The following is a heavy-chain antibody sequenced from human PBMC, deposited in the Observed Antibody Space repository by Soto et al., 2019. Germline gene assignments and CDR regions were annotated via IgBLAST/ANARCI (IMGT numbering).Heavy chain of an antibody. J-gene: IGHJ6*02. V-gene: IGHV3-30-3*01. CDR1: GFIFSSYA. CDR2: ISYDGSNK. Sequence: PGGSLRLSCAASGFIFSSYAMSWVRQAPGKGLEWVAVISYDGSNKYYADSVKGRFTISRDNSKNTLYLQMNSLRAEDTAVYYCAREGVAGTPLGMDVWGQGTTVTVSS. CDR3: AREGVAGTPLGMDV. D-gene: IGHD6-19*01.